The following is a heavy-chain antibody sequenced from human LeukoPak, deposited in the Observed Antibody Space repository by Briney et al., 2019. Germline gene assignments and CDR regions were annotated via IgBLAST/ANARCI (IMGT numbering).Heavy chain of an antibody. CDR1: GFTFSSYA. CDR3: ARVRQAYGDYPGY. J-gene: IGHJ4*02. Sequence: GGSLRLSCAASGFTFSSYAMSWVRQAPGKGLEWVSAISGSGGSTYYADSVKGRFTISRDNSKNTLYLQMNSLRAEDTAVYYCARVRQAYGDYPGYWGQGTLVTVSS. V-gene: IGHV3-23*01. D-gene: IGHD4-17*01. CDR2: ISGSGGST.